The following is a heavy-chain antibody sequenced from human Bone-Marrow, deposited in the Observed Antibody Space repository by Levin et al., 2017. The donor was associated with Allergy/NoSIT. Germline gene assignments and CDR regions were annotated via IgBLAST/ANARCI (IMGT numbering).Heavy chain of an antibody. V-gene: IGHV3-20*04. J-gene: IGHJ3*02. D-gene: IGHD4-17*01. Sequence: GGSLRLSCAASGFTFDDYGMSWVRQAPGKGLEWVSGINWNGGSTGYADSVKGRFTISRDNAKNSLYLQMNSLRAEDTALYYCAREADYGDYEAWAFDIWGQGTMVTVSS. CDR3: AREADYGDYEAWAFDI. CDR2: INWNGGST. CDR1: GFTFDDYG.